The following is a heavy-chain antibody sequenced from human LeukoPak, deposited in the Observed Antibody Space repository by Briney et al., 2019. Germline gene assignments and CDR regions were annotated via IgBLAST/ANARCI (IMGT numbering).Heavy chain of an antibody. CDR2: IYYSGST. J-gene: IGHJ6*03. D-gene: IGHD3-22*01. CDR1: GGSISSGGYS. CDR3: ARRSYDSSGYYYMDV. Sequence: PSQTLSLTCAVSGGSISSGGYSWSWIRQPPGKGLEWIGYIYYSGSTYYNPSLKSRVTISVDTSKNQFSLKLSSVTAADTAVYYCARRSYDSSGYYYMDVWGKGTTVTISS. V-gene: IGHV4-30-4*07.